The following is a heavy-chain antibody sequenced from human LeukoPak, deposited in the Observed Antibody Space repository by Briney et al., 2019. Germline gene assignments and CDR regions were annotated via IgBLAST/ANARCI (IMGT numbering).Heavy chain of an antibody. D-gene: IGHD4-17*01. V-gene: IGHV3-23*01. CDR2: ISGSGGST. CDR3: AKSPYGDYEPSIDWYFDL. J-gene: IGHJ2*01. CDR1: GFTFSSYA. Sequence: GGSQSLFCAASGFTFSSYAMSWVRQAPGKGLEWVSAISGSGGSTYYADSVKGRFTISRDKSKNTLYLQMNSLRAEDTAVYYCAKSPYGDYEPSIDWYFDLWGSGILVTVSS.